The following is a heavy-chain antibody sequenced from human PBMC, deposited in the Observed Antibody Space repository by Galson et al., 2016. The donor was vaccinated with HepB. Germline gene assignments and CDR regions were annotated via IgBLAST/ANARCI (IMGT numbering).Heavy chain of an antibody. V-gene: IGHV3-21*01. CDR1: GITLRGYA. D-gene: IGHD3-22*01. J-gene: IGHJ3*02. CDR2: ISRGGTYT. Sequence: LRLSCAASGITLRGYAMNWVRQAPGKGLDWVSCISRGGTYTYYADSVKGRFTVSRDNAKNSLYLQMNNLRAEDTALYYCASERLDSSGYSYPDAFEIWGLGTMVTVST. CDR3: ASERLDSSGYSYPDAFEI.